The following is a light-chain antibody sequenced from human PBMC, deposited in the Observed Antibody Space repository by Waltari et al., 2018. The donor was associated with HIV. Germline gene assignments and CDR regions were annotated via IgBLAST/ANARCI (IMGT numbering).Light chain of an antibody. CDR1: QSVNTL. CDR2: GAS. Sequence: EVVLTQSPATLSVSAGERATLSCRGSQSVNTLLAWYQQKPGQPPRLLIYGASTRAADIPARFGGSGSGTEFTLAISSLQSEDSAVYYCQQYNNWPITFGQGTRLEIE. J-gene: IGKJ5*01. CDR3: QQYNNWPIT. V-gene: IGKV3-15*01.